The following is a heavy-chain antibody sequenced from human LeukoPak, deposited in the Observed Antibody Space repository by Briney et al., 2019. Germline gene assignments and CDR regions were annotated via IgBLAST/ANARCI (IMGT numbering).Heavy chain of an antibody. CDR2: ISGYNGNT. CDR3: ARDRPSFDY. V-gene: IGHV1-18*01. Sequence: ASVKVSCKAPGYTFSSYGIGWVRQAPGQGLEWMGWISGYNGNTNYAQMFQGRVTMTTDTSASTAYMELRSLRSDDTAVYYCARDRPSFDYWGQGTLVTVSS. CDR1: GYTFSSYG. J-gene: IGHJ4*02.